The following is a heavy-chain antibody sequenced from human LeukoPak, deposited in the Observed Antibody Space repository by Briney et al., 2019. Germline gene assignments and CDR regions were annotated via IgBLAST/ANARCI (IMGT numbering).Heavy chain of an antibody. CDR3: ARSYYYDSSHTVDY. Sequence: GGSLRLSCAASGFSFSDYAIHWVRQAPGKGLEWVAVIWYDGSNKYYADSVKGRFTISRDNSKNTLYLQMNSLRAEDTAVYYCARSYYYDSSHTVDYWGQGTLVTVSS. D-gene: IGHD3-22*01. V-gene: IGHV3-33*08. CDR1: GFSFSDYA. J-gene: IGHJ4*02. CDR2: IWYDGSNK.